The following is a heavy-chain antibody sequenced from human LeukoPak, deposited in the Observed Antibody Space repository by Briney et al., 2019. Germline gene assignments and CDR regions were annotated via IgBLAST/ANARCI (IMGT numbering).Heavy chain of an antibody. CDR3: ARASSGYYWDFDY. Sequence: PSETLSLICTVSGDSISSYNYFWGWIRQPPGKGLEWVGSIYYRGNTYYNPSLKSRVTLSADTSKNQFSLKVTSVAAADTAVYYCARASSGYYWDFDYWSQGALVTVSS. J-gene: IGHJ4*02. CDR1: GDSISSYNYF. CDR2: IYYRGNT. V-gene: IGHV4-39*01. D-gene: IGHD3-22*01.